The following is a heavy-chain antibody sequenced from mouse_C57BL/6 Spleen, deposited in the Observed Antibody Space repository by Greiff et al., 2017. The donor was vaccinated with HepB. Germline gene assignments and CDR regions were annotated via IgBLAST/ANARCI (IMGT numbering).Heavy chain of an antibody. CDR3: ARGAYDRYFEV. CDR1: GYTFTSYW. D-gene: IGHD6-5*01. V-gene: IGHV1-50*01. J-gene: IGHJ1*03. Sequence: QVQLQQPGAELVKPGASVKLSCKASGYTFTSYWMQWVKQRPGQGLEWIGEIDPSDSYTNYNQKFKGKATLTVDTSSSTAYMQLSSLTSEDSAVYYCARGAYDRYFEVWGTGTTVTVSS. CDR2: IDPSDSYT.